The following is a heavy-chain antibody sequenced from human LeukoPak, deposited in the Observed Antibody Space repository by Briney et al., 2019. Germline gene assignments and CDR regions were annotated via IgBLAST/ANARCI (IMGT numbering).Heavy chain of an antibody. D-gene: IGHD6-19*01. J-gene: IGHJ4*02. CDR1: GGTFSSYA. Sequence: ASVKVSCKASGGTFSSYAISWVRQAPGQGLEWMGRIIPILGIANYAQKFQGRVTITADKSTSTAYMELSSLRSEDTAVYYCAKNTYSYHSSGWYFDYWGQGTLVTVSS. CDR3: AKNTYSYHSSGWYFDY. V-gene: IGHV1-69*04. CDR2: IIPILGIA.